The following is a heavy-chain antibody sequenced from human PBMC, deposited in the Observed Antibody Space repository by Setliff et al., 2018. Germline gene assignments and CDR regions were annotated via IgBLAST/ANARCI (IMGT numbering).Heavy chain of an antibody. CDR1: DGAFSTYY. D-gene: IGHD3-22*01. J-gene: IGHJ6*03. CDR3: AREGPESDSSGYMDV. Sequence: PSETLSLTCDVYDGAFSTYYWTWIRQPPGKGLEWIGDMHQSGRINFNPSLKSRVTMSADPSKNQFSLKVTSVTAADTAVYYCAREGPESDSSGYMDVWGQGTTVTVSS. V-gene: IGHV4-34*01. CDR2: MHQSGRI.